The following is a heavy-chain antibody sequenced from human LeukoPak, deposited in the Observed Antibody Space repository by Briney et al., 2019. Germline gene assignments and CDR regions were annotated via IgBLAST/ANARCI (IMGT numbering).Heavy chain of an antibody. Sequence: GGSLRLSCAASGFTFSSYWMSWVRQAPGKGLEWVANIKQDGSEKYYVDSVKGRFTISRDNAKNSLYLQMNSLRAEDTAVYYCARDEIPTYYDFWSVPQGHFDLWGRGTLVTVSS. CDR2: IKQDGSEK. V-gene: IGHV3-7*01. J-gene: IGHJ2*01. CDR1: GFTFSSYW. CDR3: ARDEIPTYYDFWSVPQGHFDL. D-gene: IGHD3-3*01.